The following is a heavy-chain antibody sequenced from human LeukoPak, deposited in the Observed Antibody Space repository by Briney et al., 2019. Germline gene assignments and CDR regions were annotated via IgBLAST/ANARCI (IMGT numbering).Heavy chain of an antibody. Sequence: GGSLRLSCAASGFTVSSNYMSWVRQAPGKGLEWVSVIYSGGSTYYADSVKGRFTISRDNSKNTLYLQMNSLRAEDTAVYDCARGDRSSGWYYGMDVWGQGTTVTVSS. CDR3: ARGDRSSGWYYGMDV. CDR1: GFTVSSNY. J-gene: IGHJ6*02. D-gene: IGHD6-19*01. V-gene: IGHV3-66*01. CDR2: IYSGGST.